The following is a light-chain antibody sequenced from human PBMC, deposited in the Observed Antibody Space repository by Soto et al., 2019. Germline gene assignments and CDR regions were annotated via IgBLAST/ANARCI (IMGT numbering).Light chain of an antibody. CDR2: DAS. CDR3: QQRLDWPRV. J-gene: IGKJ4*01. Sequence: EILLTQSPATLSLSPGERATLSCRASQIVYTYLVWYQHIPGRAPRLLIYDASKRATGIPDRFSGSGSGTDFTLTISSLEPEDSAVYYCQQRLDWPRVFGGGTKVEIK. CDR1: QIVYTY. V-gene: IGKV3-11*01.